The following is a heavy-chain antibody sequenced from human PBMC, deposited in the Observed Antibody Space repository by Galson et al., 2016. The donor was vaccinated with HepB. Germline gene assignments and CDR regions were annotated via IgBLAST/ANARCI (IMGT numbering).Heavy chain of an antibody. CDR1: GFTFSTYA. D-gene: IGHD6-19*01. CDR3: AIDPSQWHDLLFGN. J-gene: IGHJ4*02. V-gene: IGHV3-23*01. CDR2: ICGRCGDM. Sequence: SLRLSCAASGFTFSTYAMSWVRQAPGKGLEWVSTICGRCGDMDYADSVKGRFTISRDDSKDTLYLHMNSLRVEDTAIYYCAIDPSQWHDLLFGNWAQGTLVTVSA.